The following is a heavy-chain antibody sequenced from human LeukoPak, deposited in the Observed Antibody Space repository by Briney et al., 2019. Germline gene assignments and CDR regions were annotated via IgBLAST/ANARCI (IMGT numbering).Heavy chain of an antibody. CDR1: GGTFNSYA. CDR3: AGDYGDYASPYFY. V-gene: IGHV1-69*05. CDR2: IIPIFGTA. Sequence: SSVKVSCKASGGTFNSYAISWVRQAPGQGREWMGGIIPIFGTANYAQKFQGRVTITTDESTSTAYMELSSLRSEDTAVYYCAGDYGDYASPYFYWGQGTLVTVSS. D-gene: IGHD4-17*01. J-gene: IGHJ4*02.